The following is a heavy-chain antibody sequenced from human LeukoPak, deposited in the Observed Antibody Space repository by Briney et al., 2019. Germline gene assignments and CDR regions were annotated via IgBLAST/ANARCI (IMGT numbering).Heavy chain of an antibody. D-gene: IGHD3-10*01. Sequence: SETLSLTCTVSGGSTSSSDYYWGWIRQPPDEGLEWIASIRYSGNTYHNPSLKSRVTISVDTSKNQFSLKLSSVTAADTAVYYCARHYASGTYPLDYWGQGTLVTVSS. CDR2: IRYSGNT. CDR3: ARHYASGTYPLDY. J-gene: IGHJ4*02. CDR1: GGSTSSSDYY. V-gene: IGHV4-39*07.